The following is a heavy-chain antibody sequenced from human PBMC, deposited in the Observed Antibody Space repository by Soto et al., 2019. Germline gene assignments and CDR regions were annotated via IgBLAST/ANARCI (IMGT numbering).Heavy chain of an antibody. V-gene: IGHV4-30-4*01. D-gene: IGHD6-19*01. J-gene: IGHJ4*02. CDR2: IYYSGST. Sequence: SETLSLTCTVSGGSISSGDYYWSWIRQPPGKGLEWIGYIYYSGSTYYNPSLKSRVTISVDTSKNQFSLKLSSVTAADTAVYYCARESPVAGNDYLDYWGQGTLVTVS. CDR3: ARESPVAGNDYLDY. CDR1: GGSISSGDYY.